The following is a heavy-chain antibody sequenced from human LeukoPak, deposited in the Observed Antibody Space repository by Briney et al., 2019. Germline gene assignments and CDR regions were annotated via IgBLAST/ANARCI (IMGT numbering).Heavy chain of an antibody. CDR1: GFTFSSYS. CDR3: GRDPDHGAVDY. Sequence: GGSLRLSCAASGFTFSSYSMNWVRQAPGKGLEWVSSISSSSSYIYYADSVKGRFTISRDNAKNSLYLQMNSLRVEDTAVYYCGRDPDHGAVDYWGQGTLVTVSS. J-gene: IGHJ4*02. V-gene: IGHV3-21*01. CDR2: ISSSSSYI. D-gene: IGHD3-16*01.